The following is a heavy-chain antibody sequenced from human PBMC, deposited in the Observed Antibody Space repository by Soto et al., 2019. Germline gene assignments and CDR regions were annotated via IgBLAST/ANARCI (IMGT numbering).Heavy chain of an antibody. J-gene: IGHJ4*02. V-gene: IGHV1-18*01. CDR2: ISANNGNT. CDR1: GYTFTSFG. D-gene: IGHD6-6*01. CDR3: VIDLAGEGTSSVPIPLFDY. Sequence: ASVKVSCKASGYTFTSFGISWVRQAPGQGLEWMGWISANNGNTNYAQKLQGRVTVTTDTSTSTAYMEVRSLRSEDTAVYYCVIDLAGEGTSSVPIPLFDYWGQGTLVTVSS.